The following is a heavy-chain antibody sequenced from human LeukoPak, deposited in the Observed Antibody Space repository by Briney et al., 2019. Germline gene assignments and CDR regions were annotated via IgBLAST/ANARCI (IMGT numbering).Heavy chain of an antibody. D-gene: IGHD3-3*01. CDR3: ASGVGVVIPTTHYYYMDV. J-gene: IGHJ6*03. V-gene: IGHV3-21*01. CDR2: ISSSSSYT. Sequence: GGSLRLSCAASEFTFSSSGMNWVRQAPGKGLEWVSSISSSSSYTYYADSVRGRFTISRDNAKNSLYLQMNSLRAEDTAVYYCASGVGVVIPTTHYYYMDVWGKGTTVTVSS. CDR1: EFTFSSSG.